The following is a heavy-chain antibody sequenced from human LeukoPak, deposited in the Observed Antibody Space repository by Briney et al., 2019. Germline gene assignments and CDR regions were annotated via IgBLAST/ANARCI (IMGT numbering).Heavy chain of an antibody. CDR1: GGTFSRNA. D-gene: IGHD3-10*01. J-gene: IGHJ4*02. Sequence: ASVKVSCKASGGTFSRNAISWVRQAPGQGLEWMGGIIPIFGTANYAQKFQGRVTITADESTSTAYMELSSLRSEDTAVYYCAGYYYGSGSYYRKAFDYWGQGTLVTVSS. CDR3: AGYYYGSGSYYRKAFDY. CDR2: IIPIFGTA. V-gene: IGHV1-69*13.